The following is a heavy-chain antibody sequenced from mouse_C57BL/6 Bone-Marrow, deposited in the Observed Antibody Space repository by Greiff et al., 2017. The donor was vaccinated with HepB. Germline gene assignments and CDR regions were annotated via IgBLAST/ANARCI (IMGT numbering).Heavy chain of an antibody. J-gene: IGHJ3*01. CDR3: ARRFAY. V-gene: IGHV1-42*01. Sequence: EVQLQQSGPELVKPGASVKISCKASGYSFTGYYMNWVKQSPEKSLEWIGEINPSTGGTTYNQKFKAKATLTVDESSSTAYMQLKSLTSEDSAVYYCARRFAYWGQGTLVTVSA. CDR1: GYSFTGYY. CDR2: INPSTGGT.